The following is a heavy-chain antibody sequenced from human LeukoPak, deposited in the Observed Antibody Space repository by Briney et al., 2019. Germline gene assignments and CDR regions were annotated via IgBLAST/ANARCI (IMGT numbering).Heavy chain of an antibody. CDR1: GFTVSSNY. D-gene: IGHD4-17*01. CDR2: IYSGGST. Sequence: GGSLRLSCAASGFTVSSNYMSWVRQAPGKGLEWVSVIYSGGSTYYADSVKGGFTISRDNSKNTLYLQMNSLRAGDTAVYYCARTRHDYGDYGGAFDIWGQGTMVTVSS. V-gene: IGHV3-66*01. CDR3: ARTRHDYGDYGGAFDI. J-gene: IGHJ3*02.